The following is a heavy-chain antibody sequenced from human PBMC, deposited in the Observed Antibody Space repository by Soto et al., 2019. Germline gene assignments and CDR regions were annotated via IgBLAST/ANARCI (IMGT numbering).Heavy chain of an antibody. J-gene: IGHJ4*02. Sequence: PGGSLRLSCAASGFTFSDHCMDWVRQAPGKGLEWVGRSRNKANSYTIEYAASVKGRFTISRDDSQNSLYLQMNSLKTEDTAVYYCARSGTYSFDYWGQGTLVTVSS. D-gene: IGHD1-26*01. V-gene: IGHV3-72*01. CDR2: SRNKANSYTI. CDR1: GFTFSDHC. CDR3: ARSGTYSFDY.